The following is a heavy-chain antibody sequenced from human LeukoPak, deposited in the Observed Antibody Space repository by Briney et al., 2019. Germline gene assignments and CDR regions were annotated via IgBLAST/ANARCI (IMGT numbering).Heavy chain of an antibody. D-gene: IGHD6-13*01. Sequence: PSETLSLTCAVSGGSISSSNWWSWVRQPPGKGLEWIGEIYHSGSTNYNPFLKSRVTISVDKSKNQFSLKLSSVTAADTAVYYCARAVYSSSWHYFDYWGQGTLVTVSS. J-gene: IGHJ4*02. V-gene: IGHV4-4*02. CDR1: GGSISSSNW. CDR2: IYHSGST. CDR3: ARAVYSSSWHYFDY.